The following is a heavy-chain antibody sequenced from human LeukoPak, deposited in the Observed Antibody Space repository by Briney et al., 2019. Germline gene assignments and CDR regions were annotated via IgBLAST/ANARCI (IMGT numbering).Heavy chain of an antibody. Sequence: QTGGSLRLSCAASGFTFSSYAMHWVRQAPGKGLEWVAVISYDGSNKYYADSVKGRFTISRDNSKNTLYLQMNSLRAEDTAVYYCARVLPGGYSGYEPNYYFDYWGQGTLVTVSS. V-gene: IGHV3-30-3*01. CDR2: ISYDGSNK. CDR3: ARVLPGGYSGYEPNYYFDY. D-gene: IGHD5-12*01. J-gene: IGHJ4*02. CDR1: GFTFSSYA.